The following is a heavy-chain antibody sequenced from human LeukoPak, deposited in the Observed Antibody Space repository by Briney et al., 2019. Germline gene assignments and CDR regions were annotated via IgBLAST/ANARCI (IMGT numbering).Heavy chain of an antibody. J-gene: IGHJ4*02. CDR3: AKAGALVRGVTAIFDY. Sequence: GGSLRLSCAASGFTLSSYGMHWVRQAPGKGLEWVAFTQYDGSNKYYADSVKGRFTISRGNSQNTLFLHMTSLRADDTAVYFCAKAGALVRGVTAIFDYWGQGTLVTVSS. D-gene: IGHD3-10*01. CDR2: TQYDGSNK. V-gene: IGHV3-30*02. CDR1: GFTLSSYG.